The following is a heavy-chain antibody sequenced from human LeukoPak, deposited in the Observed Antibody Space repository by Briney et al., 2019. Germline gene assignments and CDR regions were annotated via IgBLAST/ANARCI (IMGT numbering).Heavy chain of an antibody. CDR2: IIPIFGTA. CDR3: ARVRQGIVGATKFDY. Sequence: SVKVSCKASGGTFSSYAISWVRQAPGQGLEWMGGIIPIFGTANYAQKFQGRVTITADESTSTAYMELSSLRSEDTAVYYCARVRQGIVGATKFDYWGQGTLVTVSS. J-gene: IGHJ4*02. V-gene: IGHV1-69*01. D-gene: IGHD1-26*01. CDR1: GGTFSSYA.